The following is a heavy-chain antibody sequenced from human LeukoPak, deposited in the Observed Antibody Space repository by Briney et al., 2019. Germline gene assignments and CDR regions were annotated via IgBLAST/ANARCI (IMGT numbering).Heavy chain of an antibody. CDR1: GGSISSGGYY. V-gene: IGHV4-30-2*01. CDR3: ARGRRYYYDSSGYYYYFDY. Sequence: SQTLSLTCTVSGGSISSGGYYWSWIRQPPGKGLEWIGEINHSGSTNYNPSLKSRVTISVDTSKNQFSLKLSSVTAADTAVYYCARGRRYYYDSSGYYYYFDYWGQGTLVTVSS. CDR2: INHSGST. J-gene: IGHJ4*02. D-gene: IGHD3-22*01.